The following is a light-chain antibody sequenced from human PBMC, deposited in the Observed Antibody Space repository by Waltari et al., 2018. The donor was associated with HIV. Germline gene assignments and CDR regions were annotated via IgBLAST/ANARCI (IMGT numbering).Light chain of an antibody. CDR1: QGASSTY. CDR3: QQYTSSPWT. V-gene: IGKV3-20*01. J-gene: IGKJ1*01. CDR2: DVS. Sequence: EILLTQPPVTLPLSSGERATLSSRAIQGASSTYLPWYQQKPVQAPRLRIYDVSIRDIGIPDRFSGSGSGTDFTLTISRLETEDFAVYYCQQYTSSPWTFGQGTKVEIK.